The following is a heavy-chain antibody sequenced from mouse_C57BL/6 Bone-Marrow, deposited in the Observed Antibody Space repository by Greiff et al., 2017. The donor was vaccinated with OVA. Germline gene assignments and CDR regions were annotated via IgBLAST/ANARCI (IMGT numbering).Heavy chain of an antibody. D-gene: IGHD1-1*01. J-gene: IGHJ1*03. CDR3: ARNYYGSRGYFDV. CDR2: IDPNSGGT. CDR1: GYTFTSYW. Sequence: VKLQQPGAELVKPGASVKLSCKASGYTFTSYWMHWVKQRPGRGLEWIGRIDPNSGGTKYNEKFKSKATLTVDKPSSTAYMQLSSLTSEDSAVYYCARNYYGSRGYFDVWGTGTTVTVSS. V-gene: IGHV1-72*01.